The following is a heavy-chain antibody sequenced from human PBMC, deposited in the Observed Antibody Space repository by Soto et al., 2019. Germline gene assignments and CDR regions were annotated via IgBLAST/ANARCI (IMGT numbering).Heavy chain of an antibody. V-gene: IGHV4-31*03. CDR3: ARDLKGRRWLQSGFDY. CDR2: IYYSGST. J-gene: IGHJ4*02. Sequence: SETLSLTCTVSVGSIISGGYYWSWIRQHPGKGLEWIGYIYYSGSTYYNPSLKSRVTISVDTSKNQFSLKLSSVTAADTAVYYCARDLKGRRWLQSGFDYWGQGTLVTVSS. CDR1: VGSIISGGYY. D-gene: IGHD5-12*01.